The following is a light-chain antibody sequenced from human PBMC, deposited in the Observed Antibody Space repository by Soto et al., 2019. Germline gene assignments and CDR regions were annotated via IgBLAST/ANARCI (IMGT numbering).Light chain of an antibody. J-gene: IGKJ3*01. CDR2: GAS. Sequence: XSLSPGERATLSCRASQSVSSSNLAWYQKKPGQAPRLLIYGASSRATGIPDRFSGSGSGTDFTLTISRLEPEDFEVYYCQQYGSSPLTFGPGTKVDIK. CDR3: QQYGSSPLT. V-gene: IGKV3-20*01. CDR1: QSVSSSN.